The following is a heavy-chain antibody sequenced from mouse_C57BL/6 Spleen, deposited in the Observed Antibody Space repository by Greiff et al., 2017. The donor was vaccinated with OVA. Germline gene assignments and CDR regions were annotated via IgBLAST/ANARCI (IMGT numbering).Heavy chain of an antibody. CDR1: GYAFSSYW. D-gene: IGHD3-2*02. V-gene: IGHV1-80*01. CDR2: IYPGDGDT. CDR3: ARQLRLAYYFDY. J-gene: IGHJ2*01. Sequence: VKLMQSGAELVKPGASVKISCKASGYAFSSYWMNWVKQRPGKGLEWIGQIYPGDGDTNYNGKFKGKATLTADKSSSTAYMQLSSLTSEDSAVYFCARQLRLAYYFDYWGQGTTLTVSS.